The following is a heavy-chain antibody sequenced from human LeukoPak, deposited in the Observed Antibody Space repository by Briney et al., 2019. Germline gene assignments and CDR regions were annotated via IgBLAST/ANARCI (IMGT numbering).Heavy chain of an antibody. J-gene: IGHJ4*02. CDR2: IDHSGST. Sequence: PSETLSLTRAVYSGSFSGYYWSWIRQPPGKGLEWIGEIDHSGSTNYNPSLKSRLTISLDTSKNQFSLKLSSVTAADTAVYYCARDGSGSYGPKPIDYWGQGTLVTVSS. D-gene: IGHD3-10*01. CDR1: SGSFSGYY. CDR3: ARDGSGSYGPKPIDY. V-gene: IGHV4-34*01.